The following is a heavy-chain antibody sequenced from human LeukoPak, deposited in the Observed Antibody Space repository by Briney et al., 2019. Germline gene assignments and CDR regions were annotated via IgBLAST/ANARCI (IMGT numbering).Heavy chain of an antibody. V-gene: IGHV3-21*01. D-gene: IGHD3-22*01. CDR1: GFIFSSYT. CDR2: ISTSSSYI. CDR3: AKDPTHYRVWDDYDSTVLSY. J-gene: IGHJ4*02. Sequence: PGGSPRLSCAASGFIFSSYTMNWVRQAPGKGLEWVSSISTSSSYIYYADSVKGRFTVSRDNARNSLFLQMNSLRAADTAVYYCAKDPTHYRVWDDYDSTVLSYWGQGTLVTVPS.